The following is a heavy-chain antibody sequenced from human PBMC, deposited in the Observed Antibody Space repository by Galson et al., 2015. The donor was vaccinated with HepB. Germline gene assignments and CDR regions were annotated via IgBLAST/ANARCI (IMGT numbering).Heavy chain of an antibody. J-gene: IGHJ3*02. D-gene: IGHD4-17*01. CDR1: GFTFSSYS. Sequence: SLRLSCAASGFTFSSYSMNWVRQAPGKGLEWVSYISSSSSTIYYADSVKGRFTISRDNAKNSLYLQMNSLRAEDTAVYYCARSYGDYSLDAFDIWGQGTMVTVSS. CDR2: ISSSSSTI. V-gene: IGHV3-48*01. CDR3: ARSYGDYSLDAFDI.